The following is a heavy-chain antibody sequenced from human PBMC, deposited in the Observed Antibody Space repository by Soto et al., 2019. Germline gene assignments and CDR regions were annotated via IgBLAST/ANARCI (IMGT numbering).Heavy chain of an antibody. CDR3: ARGMTTVTTFDY. Sequence: QLQLQESGSGPVKPSQTLSLTCAVSGGSISSGGYSCNWIRQPPGKGLEWIGYIYHSGSTYYNPSLKSRVTISVDRSKNQFSLKLSSVTAADTAVYYCARGMTTVTTFDYWGQGTLVTVSS. D-gene: IGHD4-17*01. V-gene: IGHV4-30-2*01. CDR1: GGSISSGGYS. CDR2: IYHSGST. J-gene: IGHJ4*02.